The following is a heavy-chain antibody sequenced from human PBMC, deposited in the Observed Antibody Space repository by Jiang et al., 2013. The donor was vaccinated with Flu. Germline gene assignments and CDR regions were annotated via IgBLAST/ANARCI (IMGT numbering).Heavy chain of an antibody. V-gene: IGHV2-26*01. Sequence: KPTQTLTLTCTVSGFSLSNARMGVSWIRQPPGKALEWLAHIFSNDEKSYSTSLKSRLTISKDTSKSQVVLTMTNMDPVDTATYYCARIHDSSSWYRIEIGAYYFDYWGQGTLVTVSS. CDR2: IFSNDEK. CDR3: ARIHDSSSWYRIEIGAYYFDY. D-gene: IGHD6-13*01. J-gene: IGHJ4*02. CDR1: GFSLSNARMG.